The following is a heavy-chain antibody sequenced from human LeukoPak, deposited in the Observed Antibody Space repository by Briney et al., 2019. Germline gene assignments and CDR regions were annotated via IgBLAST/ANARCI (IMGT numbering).Heavy chain of an antibody. CDR2: IRSKTNTYAT. D-gene: IGHD1-26*01. CDR1: GFTFSGSD. J-gene: IGHJ4*02. Sequence: GGSLRLSCAASGFTFSGSDMHWVRQASGKGLEWVGRIRSKTNTYATAYAASVKGRFTISRDDSKNTAYLQMNRLKTEDTAVYYCTRREGELGTADYWGQGTLVTVSS. V-gene: IGHV3-73*01. CDR3: TRREGELGTADY.